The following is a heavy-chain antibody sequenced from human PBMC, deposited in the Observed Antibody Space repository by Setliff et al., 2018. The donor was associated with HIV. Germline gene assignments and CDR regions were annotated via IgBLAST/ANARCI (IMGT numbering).Heavy chain of an antibody. CDR1: GYTFTNYA. CDR2: INAGNGNI. CDR3: ARGEVAVDY. J-gene: IGHJ4*02. D-gene: IGHD5-12*01. Sequence: ASVKVSCKASGYTFTNYAMHWVRQAPGQRLEWMGWINAGNGNIEYSQKFQGRVTISRDTSASTAYMELSSLRSEDTAVYFCARGEVAVDYWGQGPLVTVPQ. V-gene: IGHV1-3*01.